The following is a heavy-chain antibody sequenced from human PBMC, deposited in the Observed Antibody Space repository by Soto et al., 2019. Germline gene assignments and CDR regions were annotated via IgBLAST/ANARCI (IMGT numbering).Heavy chain of an antibody. D-gene: IGHD2-2*02. CDR2: IYHSGST. J-gene: IGHJ5*02. CDR3: AREFVVVPAAINWFDP. V-gene: IGHV4-4*02. Sequence: KTSETLSLTCAVSGGCISSSDWWSWVRQPPGKGLEWIGEIYHSGSTNYNPSLKSRVTISVDKSKNQFSLKLSSVTAADTAVYYCAREFVVVPAAINWFDPWGQGTLVTVSS. CDR1: GGCISSSDW.